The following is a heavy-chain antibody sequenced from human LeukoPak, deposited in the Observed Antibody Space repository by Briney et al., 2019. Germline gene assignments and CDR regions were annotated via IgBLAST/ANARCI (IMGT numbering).Heavy chain of an antibody. V-gene: IGHV1-2*02. J-gene: IGHJ4*02. Sequence: AASVKVSCKASGYSFTGYYIHWVRQAPGQDLEWMGWINPNSGDTKYAQKFQGRVTMTRDTSISTAYMELSSLRSDDTAVYYCAGSGSYYGRYFDYWGQGTLVTVSS. CDR3: AGSGSYYGRYFDY. D-gene: IGHD1-26*01. CDR1: GYSFTGYY. CDR2: INPNSGDT.